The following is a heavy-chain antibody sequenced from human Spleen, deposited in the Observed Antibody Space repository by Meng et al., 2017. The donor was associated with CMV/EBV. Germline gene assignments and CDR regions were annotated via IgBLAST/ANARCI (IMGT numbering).Heavy chain of an antibody. D-gene: IGHD1-26*01. CDR3: ARGVGGGSSSFDY. V-gene: IGHV3-30-3*01. CDR2: IAYDGFTK. J-gene: IGHJ4*02. Sequence: LSLTCVASGFTFSTYSMQWVRQAPGRGLEWVAVIAYDGFTKYFADSVKGRFTISRDNSKNTVFLQMNSLRPEDTAFYYCARGVGGGSSSFDYWGQGRLVTVSS. CDR1: GFTFSTYS.